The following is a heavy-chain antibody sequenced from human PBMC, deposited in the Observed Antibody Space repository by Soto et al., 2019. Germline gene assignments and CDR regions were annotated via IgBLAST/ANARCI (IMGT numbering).Heavy chain of an antibody. D-gene: IGHD6-13*01. Sequence: QVQLQESGPGLVKPSETLSLTCTVSGGSISSYYWSWIRQPPGKGLELIGYIYYSGSTNYNPSLKSRVTISVDTFKNPFALKLSSVTAAATAVYYWARRYSSAFDIWGQGTMVTVSS. CDR2: IYYSGST. CDR1: GGSISSYY. J-gene: IGHJ3*02. V-gene: IGHV4-59*08. CDR3: ARRYSSAFDI.